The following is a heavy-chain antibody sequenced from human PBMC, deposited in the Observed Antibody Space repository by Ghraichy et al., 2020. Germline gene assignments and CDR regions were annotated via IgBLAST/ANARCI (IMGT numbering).Heavy chain of an antibody. D-gene: IGHD2-21*02. CDR3: AKDQAVVVVTAIYDY. V-gene: IGHV3-30*02. J-gene: IGHJ4*02. CDR1: GFTFSSYG. Sequence: GGSLRLSCAASGFTFSSYGMHWVRQAPGKGLEWVAFIRYDGSNKYYADSVKGRFTISRDNSKNTLYLQMNSLRAEDTAVYYCAKDQAVVVVTAIYDYWGQGTLVTVSS. CDR2: IRYDGSNK.